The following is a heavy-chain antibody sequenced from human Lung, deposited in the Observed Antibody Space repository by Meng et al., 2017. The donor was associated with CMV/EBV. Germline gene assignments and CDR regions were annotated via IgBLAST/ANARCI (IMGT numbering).Heavy chain of an antibody. J-gene: IGHJ4*02. D-gene: IGHD3-16*02. V-gene: IGHV4-59*08. Sequence: QVQLQESGPGLVKPSETLSLTCAVSGGSISTYYWSWIRQPPGKGLEWIGNNYYSGSTNYNPSLASRVTISVDSSKNQFSLKLSSGTAADTAVYYCARHQNGGTYPLDYWGQGTLVTVSS. CDR1: GGSISTYY. CDR2: NYYSGST. CDR3: ARHQNGGTYPLDY.